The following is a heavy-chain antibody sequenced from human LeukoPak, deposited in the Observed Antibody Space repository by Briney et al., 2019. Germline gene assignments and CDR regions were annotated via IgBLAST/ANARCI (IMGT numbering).Heavy chain of an antibody. CDR2: IYYSGST. D-gene: IGHD3-10*01. CDR3: ARAGNTAVPPYFDY. Sequence: SETLSLTCTVSGGSISSSGYYWGWVRQPPGKRLEWIGTIYYSGSTYYNPSLNSRVTISVDTSKNQFSLKLSSVAAADTAVYYCARAGNTAVPPYFDYWGQGTLVTVSS. V-gene: IGHV4-39*01. J-gene: IGHJ4*02. CDR1: GGSISSSGYY.